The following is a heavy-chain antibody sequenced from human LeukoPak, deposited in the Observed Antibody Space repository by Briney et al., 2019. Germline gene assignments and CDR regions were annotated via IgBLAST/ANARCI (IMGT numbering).Heavy chain of an antibody. J-gene: IGHJ4*02. V-gene: IGHV4-38-2*02. Sequence: ASETLSLTCTVSGYSISSGYYWAWIRQPPGKGLEWIGSIYHSGTTYYNPSLKSRVTISVDTSKNQLSLTLNSVTAADTAVYYCARDGSGSGSPFDYWGQGTLVTVSS. CDR3: ARDGSGSGSPFDY. CDR2: IYHSGTT. D-gene: IGHD3-22*01. CDR1: GYSISSGYY.